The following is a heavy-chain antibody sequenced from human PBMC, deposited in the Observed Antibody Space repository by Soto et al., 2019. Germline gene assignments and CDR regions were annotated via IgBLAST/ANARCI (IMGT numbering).Heavy chain of an antibody. D-gene: IGHD4-17*01. CDR3: ARTTMTFYFFDF. CDR1: GYTFTSYY. V-gene: IGHV1-46*01. CDR2: INPSDDST. Sequence: VKVSCKASGYTFTSYYMHWVRQARGQGLEWMGIINPSDDSTTYAQKFQGRVTMTRDTSTSTVYMELSSLRSEDTAVYYCARTTMTFYFFDFWGQGTLVTVSS. J-gene: IGHJ4*02.